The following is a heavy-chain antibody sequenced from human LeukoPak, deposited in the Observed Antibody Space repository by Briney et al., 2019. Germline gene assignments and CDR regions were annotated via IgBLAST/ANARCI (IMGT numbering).Heavy chain of an antibody. V-gene: IGHV3-64D*09. D-gene: IGHD1-1*01. CDR3: VKVGAYNWNDGPFDY. J-gene: IGHJ4*02. CDR1: GFTXXXYA. Sequence: GGSLRLSCSASGFTXXXYAMHXXXXXPGXXLEYVSAIICXXGSTYYAXSVKGRFTISRDNSENTLYLQMSSLRAEDTAVYYCVKVGAYNWNDGPFDYWGQGTLVTVSS. CDR2: IICXXGST.